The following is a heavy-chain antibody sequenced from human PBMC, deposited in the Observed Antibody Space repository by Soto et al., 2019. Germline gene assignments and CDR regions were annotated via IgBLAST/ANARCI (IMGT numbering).Heavy chain of an antibody. CDR1: GFTFSTYS. D-gene: IGHD2-2*02. CDR2: ISSRSDI. Sequence: GGSLRLSCVGSGFTFSTYSINWVRQAPGKGLEWVSSISSRSDIYYADSVKGRFTISRDNAKNSVSLQMNSLRAEDAAVYYCAREYTAWPLAYGLDVWGQGTTVTVSS. J-gene: IGHJ6*02. CDR3: AREYTAWPLAYGLDV. V-gene: IGHV3-21*01.